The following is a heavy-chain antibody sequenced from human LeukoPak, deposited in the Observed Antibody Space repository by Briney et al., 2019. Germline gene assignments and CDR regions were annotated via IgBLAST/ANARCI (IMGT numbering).Heavy chain of an antibody. CDR3: AKSFLAVVPAAIFHYYFYMDV. D-gene: IGHD2-2*01. CDR1: GFTFNSYG. Sequence: GGSLRLSCAASGFTFNSYGMHWVRQAPGKGLEWVAFIRYDGGNKYYADSVKGRFTISRDNSKNTLYLQMNSLRDEDTAVYYCAKSFLAVVPAAIFHYYFYMDVWGKGTTVTVSS. CDR2: IRYDGGNK. J-gene: IGHJ6*03. V-gene: IGHV3-30*02.